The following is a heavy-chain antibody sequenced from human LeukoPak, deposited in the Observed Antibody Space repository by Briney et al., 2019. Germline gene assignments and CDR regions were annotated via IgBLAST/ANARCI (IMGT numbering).Heavy chain of an antibody. CDR2: ISSSSSTI. CDR1: GFTFSSYS. Sequence: GGSLRLSCAASGFTFSSYSMNWVRQAPGKGLEWVSYISSSSSTIYYADSVKGRFTISRDNAKNSLYLQMNSLRAEDTAVYYCARNQYVGAPPFDIWGQGTRVTVSS. J-gene: IGHJ3*02. D-gene: IGHD1-26*01. V-gene: IGHV3-48*01. CDR3: ARNQYVGAPPFDI.